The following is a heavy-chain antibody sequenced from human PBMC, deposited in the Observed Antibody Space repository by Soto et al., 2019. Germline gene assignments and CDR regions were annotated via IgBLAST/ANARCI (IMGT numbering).Heavy chain of an antibody. D-gene: IGHD2-2*01. CDR2: IIPIFGTA. CDR1: GGTFSSYA. V-gene: IGHV1-69*13. CDR3: ARDVGYCSSTSCYDVASGYYYYGMDV. J-gene: IGHJ6*02. Sequence: ASVKVSCKASGGTFSSYAISWVRQAPGQGLEWMGGIIPIFGTANYAQKFQGRVTITADESTSTAYMELSSLRSEDTAVYYCARDVGYCSSTSCYDVASGYYYYGMDVWGQGTTVTSP.